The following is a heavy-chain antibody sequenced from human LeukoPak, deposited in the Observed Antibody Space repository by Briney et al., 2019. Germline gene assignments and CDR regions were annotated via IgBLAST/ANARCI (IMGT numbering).Heavy chain of an antibody. D-gene: IGHD6-19*01. J-gene: IGHJ3*02. CDR2: ISSSGSTI. CDR1: GFTFSSYE. CDR3: ARDSGYSSGWYLAFDI. Sequence: GGSLRLSCAASGFTFSSYEMNWVRQAPGKGLEWVSYISSSGSTIYYADSVKSRFTISRDNAKNSLYLQMNSLRAEDTAVYYCARDSGYSSGWYLAFDIWGQGTMVTVSS. V-gene: IGHV3-48*03.